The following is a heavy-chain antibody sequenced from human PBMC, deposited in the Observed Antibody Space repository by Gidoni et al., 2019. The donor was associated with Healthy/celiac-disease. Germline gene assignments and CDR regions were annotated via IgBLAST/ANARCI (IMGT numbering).Heavy chain of an antibody. J-gene: IGHJ4*02. CDR1: GFTFSSYS. CDR3: ARGTSAALRPFDY. CDR2: ISSSSSYI. Sequence: EVQLVESVGGLFKPGGSLRLSCAASGFTFSSYSMNWVRQAPGKGLEWVSSISSSSSYIYYADYVKGRFTISRDNAKNSLYLQMNSLRAEDTAVYYCARGTSAALRPFDYWGQGTLVTVSS. D-gene: IGHD6-13*01. V-gene: IGHV3-21*01.